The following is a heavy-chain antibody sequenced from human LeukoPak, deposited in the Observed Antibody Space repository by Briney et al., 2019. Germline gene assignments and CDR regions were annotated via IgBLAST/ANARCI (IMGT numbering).Heavy chain of an antibody. CDR1: GFTVSSNY. CDR2: IYSGGST. J-gene: IGHJ1*01. Sequence: GGSLRLSCAASGFTVSSNYMSWVRQAPGKGLEWVSAIYSGGSTYYADSVKGRFTISRDNSKNTLYLQMNSLRAEDTAVYYCARDILTGSQSRFQHWGQGTLVTVSS. D-gene: IGHD3-9*01. CDR3: ARDILTGSQSRFQH. V-gene: IGHV3-66*01.